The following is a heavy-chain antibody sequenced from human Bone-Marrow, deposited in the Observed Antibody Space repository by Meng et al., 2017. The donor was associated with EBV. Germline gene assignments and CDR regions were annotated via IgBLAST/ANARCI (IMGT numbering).Heavy chain of an antibody. V-gene: IGHV4-39*01. CDR2: IYYTGST. CDR3: ALYSRGYCSDGSCYGRIFNWFDT. Sequence: QLQLRESGPGLVKPSETLSLTCTVSGCSLSSSSYYWGWIRQPPGKGLEWIGSIYYTGSTYYNPSLKSRVTISVDTSKNQFSLRVSSVTAADTAVYYCALYSRGYCSDGSCYGRIFNWFDTWGQGTLVTVAS. J-gene: IGHJ5*02. CDR1: GCSLSSSSYY. D-gene: IGHD2-15*01.